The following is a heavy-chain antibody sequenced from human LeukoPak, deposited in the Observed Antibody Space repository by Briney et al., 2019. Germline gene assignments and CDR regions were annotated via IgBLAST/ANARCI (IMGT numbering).Heavy chain of an antibody. Sequence: PSQTLSLTCTVSGGSISSGGYYWSWIRQPPGKGLEWIGEINHSGSTNYNPSLKSRVTISVDTSKNQFSLKLSSVTAADTAVYYCARGGWELQYYFDYWGQGTLVTVSS. CDR2: INHSGST. CDR1: GGSISSGGYY. CDR3: ARGGWELQYYFDY. V-gene: IGHV4-30-2*01. D-gene: IGHD1-26*01. J-gene: IGHJ4*02.